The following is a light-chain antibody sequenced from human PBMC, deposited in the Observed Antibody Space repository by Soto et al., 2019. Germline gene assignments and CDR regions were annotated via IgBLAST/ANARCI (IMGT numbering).Light chain of an antibody. CDR3: QQYYSTPPYS. Sequence: DIVMTQSPDSLAVSLGERATINCKSSQSILYSSNNKNYLAWYQQKPGQPPKLLIYWASTRESGVPDRFSGGGSGTDFTLTISSLQAGDVAVYYCQQYYSTPPYSFGQGTKLEIK. CDR2: WAS. J-gene: IGKJ2*01. V-gene: IGKV4-1*01. CDR1: QSILYSSNNKNY.